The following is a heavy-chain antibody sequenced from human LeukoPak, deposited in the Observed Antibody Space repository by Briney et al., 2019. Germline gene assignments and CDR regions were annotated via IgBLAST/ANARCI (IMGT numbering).Heavy chain of an antibody. CDR2: MNPNSGNT. J-gene: IGHJ6*03. Sequence: GASVKVSCKASGYTFTRYDINWVRQATGQGLELIGWMNPNSGNTGYAQKFQCRVTMTRNTSITTAYMELSSLRSEAAAVYYCARGARYCSSNSCYYYYYYMDVWGKGTPVTVSS. CDR3: ARGARYCSSNSCYYYYYYMDV. D-gene: IGHD2-2*01. V-gene: IGHV1-8*01. CDR1: GYTFTRYD.